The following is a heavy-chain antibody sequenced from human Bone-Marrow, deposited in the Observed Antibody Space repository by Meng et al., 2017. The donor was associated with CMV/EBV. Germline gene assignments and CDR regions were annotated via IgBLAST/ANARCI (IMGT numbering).Heavy chain of an antibody. D-gene: IGHD6-19*01. Sequence: NAWMNWVRQDPGKGLEWVGRIKSKTDGGTTDYAAPVKGRFTISRDDSKNTLYLQMNSLKTEDTAVYYCTTLIAVAGTPFYYYYGMDVWGQGTTVTVSS. CDR2: IKSKTDGGTT. CDR3: TTLIAVAGTPFYYYYGMDV. V-gene: IGHV3-15*07. CDR1: NAW. J-gene: IGHJ6*02.